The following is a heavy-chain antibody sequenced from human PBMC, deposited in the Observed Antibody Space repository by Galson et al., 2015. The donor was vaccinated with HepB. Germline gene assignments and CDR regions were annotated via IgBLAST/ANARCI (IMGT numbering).Heavy chain of an antibody. CDR2: ISAYNGNT. D-gene: IGHD3-22*01. Sequence: SVKVSCKASGYTFTSYAISWVRQAPGQGLEWMGWISAYNGNTNYAQKLRGRVTMTTDTSTSTAYMELRSLRSDDTAVYYCARDTLYYYDSSGYYYWGQGTLVTVSS. CDR1: GYTFTSYA. CDR3: ARDTLYYYDSSGYYY. V-gene: IGHV1-18*01. J-gene: IGHJ4*02.